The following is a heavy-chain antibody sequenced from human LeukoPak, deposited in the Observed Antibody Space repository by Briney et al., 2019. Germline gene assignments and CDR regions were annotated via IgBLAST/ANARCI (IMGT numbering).Heavy chain of an antibody. Sequence: PGGSLRLSCAASGFTVSSNYMSWVRQAPRKGLEWVSVIYSGGSTYYADSVKGRFTISRDNSKNMLYLQMNSLRAEDTAVYYCARSRVGATRGHFDYWGQGTLVTVSS. CDR2: IYSGGST. CDR1: GFTVSSNY. J-gene: IGHJ4*02. CDR3: ARSRVGATRGHFDY. V-gene: IGHV3-66*01. D-gene: IGHD1-26*01.